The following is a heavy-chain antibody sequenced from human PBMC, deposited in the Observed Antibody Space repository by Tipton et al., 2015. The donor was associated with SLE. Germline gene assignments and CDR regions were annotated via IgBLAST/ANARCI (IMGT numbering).Heavy chain of an antibody. J-gene: IGHJ3*02. CDR3: ARDNPRGDAFDI. V-gene: IGHV4-39*07. CDR2: IYHSGST. D-gene: IGHD1-14*01. CDR1: GGSISSSSYY. Sequence: TLSLTCTVSGGSISSSSYYWGWIRQPPGKGLEWIGSIYHSGSTYYNPSLKSRVTISVDTSKNQFSLKLSSVTAADTAVYYRARDNPRGDAFDIWGQGTMVTVSS.